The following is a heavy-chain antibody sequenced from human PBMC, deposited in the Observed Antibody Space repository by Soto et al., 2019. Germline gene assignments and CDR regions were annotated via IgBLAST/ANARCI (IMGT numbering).Heavy chain of an antibody. J-gene: IGHJ4*02. D-gene: IGHD3-22*01. CDR3: ARGYYDSRRGAFDI. CDR2: ISSSGSTI. CDR1: GFTFSSYE. Sequence: GGSLRLSCAASGFTFSSYEMNWVRQAPGKGLEWVSYISSSGSTIYYADSVKGRFTISRDNAKNSLYLQMNSLRAEDTAVYYCARGYYDSRRGAFDIWGQGTLVTVSS. V-gene: IGHV3-48*03.